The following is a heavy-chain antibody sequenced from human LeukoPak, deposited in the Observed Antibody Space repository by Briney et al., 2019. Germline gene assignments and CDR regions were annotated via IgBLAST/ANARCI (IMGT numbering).Heavy chain of an antibody. D-gene: IGHD6-13*01. CDR3: AKGDESIAAAGAFDY. V-gene: IGHV3-9*03. CDR1: GFTFDDYA. J-gene: IGHJ4*02. CDR2: ISWNSGSI. Sequence: GGSLRLSCAASGFTFDDYAMHWVRQAPGKGLEWVSGISWNSGSIGYADSVKGRFTISRDNAKNYLYLQMNSLRAEDMALYYCAKGDESIAAAGAFDYWGQGTLVTVSS.